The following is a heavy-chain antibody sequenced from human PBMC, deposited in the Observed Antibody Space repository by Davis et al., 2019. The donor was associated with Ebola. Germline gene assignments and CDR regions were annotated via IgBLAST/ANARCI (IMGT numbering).Heavy chain of an antibody. CDR1: GFTFTSYS. J-gene: IGHJ3*02. CDR3: VKTRSNWWNDALEI. D-gene: IGHD2-8*02. Sequence: GGSLRLSCAASGFTFTSYSMNWVRQAPGKGLEWVSFITSSSSYIYYADSVKGRFTISRDNSKNTLYLQMNSLRAEDTAVYYCVKTRSNWWNDALEIWGRGTMVIVSS. V-gene: IGHV3-21*01. CDR2: ITSSSSYI.